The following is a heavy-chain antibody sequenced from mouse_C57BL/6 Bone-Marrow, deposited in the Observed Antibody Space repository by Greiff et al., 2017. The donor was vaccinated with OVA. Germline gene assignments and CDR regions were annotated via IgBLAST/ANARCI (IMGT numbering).Heavy chain of an antibody. D-gene: IGHD2-4*01. J-gene: IGHJ3*01. V-gene: IGHV14-4*01. CDR3: TTKDYYDSPLAY. CDR1: GFNIKDDY. Sequence: VQLKQSGAELVRPGASVKLSCTASGFNIKDDYMHWVKQRPEQGLEWIGWIDPENGDTEYASKFQGKATITADTSSNTAYLQLSSLTSEDTAVYYCTTKDYYDSPLAYWGQGTLVTVSA. CDR2: IDPENGDT.